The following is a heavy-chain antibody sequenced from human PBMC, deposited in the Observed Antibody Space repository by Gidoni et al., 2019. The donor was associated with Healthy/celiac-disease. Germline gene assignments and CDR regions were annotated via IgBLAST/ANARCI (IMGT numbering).Heavy chain of an antibody. J-gene: IGHJ4*02. V-gene: IGHV1-18*01. CDR3: ARKSYCSCGSCYFSFGH. CDR2: ISAYNGNT. Sequence: QVQLEQSGAEVKKPGASAKVSCQASGYTFTSYGISWVRQAPGQGLEWMGWISAYNGNTNYAQKLQGRVPMTTDSPTSPAYMELRSLRSDDAAVYYCARKSYCSCGSCYFSFGHWGQVTLVTVSS. D-gene: IGHD2-15*01. CDR1: GYTFTSYG.